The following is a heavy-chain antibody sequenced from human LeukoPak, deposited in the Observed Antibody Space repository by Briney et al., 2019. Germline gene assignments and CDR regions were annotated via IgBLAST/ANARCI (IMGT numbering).Heavy chain of an antibody. D-gene: IGHD3-10*01. CDR1: GFTFSSYE. CDR2: ISSTGSTV. J-gene: IGHJ3*01. Sequence: GGSLRLSCAASGFTFSSYEMNWVRQAPGKGLEWVSYISSTGSTVYYADSVKGRFTISRDNAKNSLYLQMNSLRAEDTAVYYCARDLADYYGSGSLFAFDVWGQGTMVTVSS. V-gene: IGHV3-48*03. CDR3: ARDLADYYGSGSLFAFDV.